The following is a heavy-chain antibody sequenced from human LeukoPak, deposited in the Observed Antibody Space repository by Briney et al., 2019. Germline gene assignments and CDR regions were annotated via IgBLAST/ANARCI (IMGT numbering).Heavy chain of an antibody. CDR1: GGTFSSYA. D-gene: IGHD3-22*01. V-gene: IGHV1-69*13. CDR2: IIPIFGTA. Sequence: GASVKVSCKASGGTFSSYAISWVRQAPGQGLEWMGGIIPIFGTANYAQKFQGRVTITADESMSTAYMELSSLRSEDTAVYYCARDYYDSSGLISGYFDYWGQGTLVTVSS. CDR3: ARDYYDSSGLISGYFDY. J-gene: IGHJ4*02.